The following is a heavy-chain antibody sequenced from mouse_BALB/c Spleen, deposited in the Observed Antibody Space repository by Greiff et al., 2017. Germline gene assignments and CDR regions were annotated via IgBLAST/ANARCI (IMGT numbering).Heavy chain of an antibody. CDR3: ARDYYGYDFDY. CDR2: INPSTGYT. V-gene: IGHV1-7*01. J-gene: IGHJ2*01. D-gene: IGHD2-2*01. Sequence: QVQLKQSGAELAKPGASVKMSCKASGYTFTSYWMHWVKQRPGQGLEWIGYINPSTGYTEYNQKFKDKATLTADKSSSTAYMQLSSLTSEDSAVYYCARDYYGYDFDYWGQGTTLTDSS. CDR1: GYTFTSYW.